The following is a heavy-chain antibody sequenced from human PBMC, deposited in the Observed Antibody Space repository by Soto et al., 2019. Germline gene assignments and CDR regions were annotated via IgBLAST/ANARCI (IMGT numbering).Heavy chain of an antibody. CDR2: IIPILGIA. CDR1: GGTFSSYT. CDR3: ARGRLSNPNDAFDI. D-gene: IGHD3-16*02. V-gene: IGHV1-69*02. Sequence: QVQLVQSGAEVKNPGSSLKVSCKASGGTFSSYTISWVRQAPGQGLEWMGRIIPILGIANYAQKFQGRVTITADKSTSTAYMELSSLRSEDTAVYYCARGRLSNPNDAFDIWGQGTMVTVSS. J-gene: IGHJ3*02.